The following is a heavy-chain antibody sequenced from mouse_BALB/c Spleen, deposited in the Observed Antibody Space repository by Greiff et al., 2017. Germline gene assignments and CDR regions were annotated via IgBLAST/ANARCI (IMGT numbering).Heavy chain of an antibody. CDR3: AKGFTTATGYAMDY. Sequence: QVQLQQPGAELVKPGASVKLSCKASGYTFTSYWMHWVKQRPGQGLEWIGEINPSNGRTNYNEKFKSKATLTVDKSSSTAYMQLSSLTSEDSAVYFCAKGFTTATGYAMDYWGQGTSVTVSS. V-gene: IGHV1S81*02. CDR2: INPSNGRT. D-gene: IGHD1-2*01. CDR1: GYTFTSYW. J-gene: IGHJ4*01.